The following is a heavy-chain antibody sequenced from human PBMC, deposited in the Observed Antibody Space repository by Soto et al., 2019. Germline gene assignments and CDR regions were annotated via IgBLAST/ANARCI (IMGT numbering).Heavy chain of an antibody. V-gene: IGHV1-2*04. D-gene: IGHD2-15*01. CDR1: GYTFTGYY. Sequence: QVQLVQSGAEVKKPGASVKVSCKASGYTFTGYYMHWVRQAPGQGLEWMGWINPNSGGTNYAQKFQGWVTMTRDTYSSTAYMELSRLRSDDTAVYYCAILGGERGYCSGGSCPFDYWGQGTLVTVSS. J-gene: IGHJ4*02. CDR2: INPNSGGT. CDR3: AILGGERGYCSGGSCPFDY.